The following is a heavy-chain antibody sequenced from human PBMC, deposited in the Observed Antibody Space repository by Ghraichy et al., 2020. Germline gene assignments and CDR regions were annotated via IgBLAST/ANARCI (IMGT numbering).Heavy chain of an antibody. J-gene: IGHJ6*02. V-gene: IGHV4-34*01. Sequence: SETLSLTCAVYGGSFSGYYWSWIRQPPGKGLEWIGEINHSGSTNYNPSLKSRVTISVDTSKNQFSLKLTSVTAADTAVYFCASLSRVSAAGTPFYYGMDVWGQGTTVTVSS. D-gene: IGHD6-13*01. CDR1: GGSFSGYY. CDR3: ASLSRVSAAGTPFYYGMDV. CDR2: INHSGST.